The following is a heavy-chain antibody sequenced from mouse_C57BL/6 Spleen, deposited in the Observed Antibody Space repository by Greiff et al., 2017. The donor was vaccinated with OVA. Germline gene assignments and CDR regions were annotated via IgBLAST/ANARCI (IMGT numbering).Heavy chain of an antibody. J-gene: IGHJ2*01. CDR2: IDPETGGT. Sequence: VQLQQSGAELVRPGASVTLSCKASGYTFTDYEMHWVKQTPVHGLEWIGAIDPETGGTAYNQKFKGKAILTADQSSSPAYMELRSLTSEDSAVYYCTRPFYDYWGQGTTLTVSS. CDR3: TRPFYDY. CDR1: GYTFTDYE. V-gene: IGHV1-15*01.